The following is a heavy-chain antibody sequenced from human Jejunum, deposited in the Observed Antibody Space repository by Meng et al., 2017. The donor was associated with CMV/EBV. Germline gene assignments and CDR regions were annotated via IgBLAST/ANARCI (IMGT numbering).Heavy chain of an antibody. CDR3: AKQGYSNDLDY. D-gene: IGHD4-11*01. J-gene: IGHJ4*02. CDR1: GFTFSSYA. Sequence: AASGFTFSSYAMSWVRQAPGKGLEWVSAVSGSGGTTYYADSVKGRFTISRDNSKNTLYLQMNSLRAEDTAVYYCAKQGYSNDLDYWGEGTLVTVSS. V-gene: IGHV3-23*01. CDR2: VSGSGGTT.